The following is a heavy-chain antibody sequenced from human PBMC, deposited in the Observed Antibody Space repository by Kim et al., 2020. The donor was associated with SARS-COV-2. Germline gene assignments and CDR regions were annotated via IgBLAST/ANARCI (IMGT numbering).Heavy chain of an antibody. D-gene: IGHD2-2*01. CDR2: ISYDGSNK. J-gene: IGHJ6*02. CDR1: GFTFSSYA. Sequence: GGSLRLSCAASGFTFSSYAMHWVRQAPGKGLEWVAVISYDGSNKYYADSVKGRFTISRDNSKNTLYLQMNSLRAEDTAVYYCARDGSGLVPAANYYYYYGMDVWGQGTTVTVSS. V-gene: IGHV3-30*04. CDR3: ARDGSGLVPAANYYYYYGMDV.